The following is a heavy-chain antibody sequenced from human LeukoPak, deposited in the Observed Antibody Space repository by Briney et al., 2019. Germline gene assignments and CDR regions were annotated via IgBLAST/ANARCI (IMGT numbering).Heavy chain of an antibody. D-gene: IGHD2-15*01. Sequence: GESLKISCKGSGYSFTSYWIGWVRQMPGKGLEWMGIIYPGDSDTRYSPSFQGQVTISADKSISTAYLQWSSLKASDTAMYYCAGDFYCSGGSCYPFSPWGQGTLVTVSS. CDR1: GYSFTSYW. J-gene: IGHJ5*02. CDR3: AGDFYCSGGSCYPFSP. V-gene: IGHV5-51*01. CDR2: IYPGDSDT.